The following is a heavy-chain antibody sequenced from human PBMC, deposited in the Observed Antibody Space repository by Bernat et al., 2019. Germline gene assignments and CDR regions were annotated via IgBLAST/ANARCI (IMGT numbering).Heavy chain of an antibody. Sequence: EVQLLESGGGLVQPGGSLRLSCAASGFTLSSYVMSWVRQAPGKGLEWVSVISGTGGSTYYADSVKGRFTSSRDNSKNTLYLQMNSLRAEDTAVYYCAKDWYSGYSDYWGQGTLVTVSS. V-gene: IGHV3-23*01. CDR2: ISGTGGST. J-gene: IGHJ4*02. D-gene: IGHD1-26*01. CDR1: GFTLSSYV. CDR3: AKDWYSGYSDY.